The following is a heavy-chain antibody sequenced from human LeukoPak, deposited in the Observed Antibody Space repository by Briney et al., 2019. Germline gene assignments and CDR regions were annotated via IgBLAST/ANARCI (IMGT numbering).Heavy chain of an antibody. V-gene: IGHV4-59*01. D-gene: IGHD1-26*01. CDR1: GGSISTYY. J-gene: IGHJ3*02. CDR3: ARDSRRELLHAFDI. CDR2: IDYSAST. Sequence: SETLSLTCTVSGGSISTYYWSWIRQPPGKGLEWIAYIDYSASTNYNPSLKSRVTISVDTSKNRFSLKPSSVTAADTAVYYCARDSRRELLHAFDIWGQGTMVTVSS.